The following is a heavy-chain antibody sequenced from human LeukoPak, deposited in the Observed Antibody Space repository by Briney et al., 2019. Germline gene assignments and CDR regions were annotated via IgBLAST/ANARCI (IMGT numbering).Heavy chain of an antibody. V-gene: IGHV3-23*01. CDR2: ISGSGGST. Sequence: GGSLRLSCAASGFTFSSYAMSWVRQAPGKGLEWVSAISGSGGSTYYVDSVKGRFTISRDDAKNSLYLQINSLRAEDTAVYYCARDPEDVVVVPAVDYWGQGTLVTVSS. J-gene: IGHJ4*02. CDR1: GFTFSSYA. CDR3: ARDPEDVVVVPAVDY. D-gene: IGHD2-2*01.